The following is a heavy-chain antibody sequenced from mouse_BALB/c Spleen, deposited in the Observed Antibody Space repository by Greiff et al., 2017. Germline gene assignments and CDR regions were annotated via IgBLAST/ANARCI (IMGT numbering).Heavy chain of an antibody. Sequence: QVQLKQPGAELVRPGTSVKLSCKASGYAFTNYLIEWVKQRPGQGLEWIGVINPGSGGTNYNEKFKGKATLTADKSSSTAYMQLSSLTSDDSAVYFYASRGNPLLTYWGQGTLVTVSA. D-gene: IGHD2-1*01. CDR3: ASRGNPLLTY. V-gene: IGHV1-54*01. J-gene: IGHJ3*01. CDR2: INPGSGGT. CDR1: GYAFTNYL.